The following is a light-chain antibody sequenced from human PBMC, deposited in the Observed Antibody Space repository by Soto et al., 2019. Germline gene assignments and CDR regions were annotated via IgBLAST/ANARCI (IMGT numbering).Light chain of an antibody. Sequence: QSVLTQPPSASGSPGQSVTISCTGTISDIGTYYYVSWYQQHPGKAPKLIIYEVSERPSGVPDRFSGSKSGNTASLTVSGLQAEDEAHYYCSSYAGTKNLVFGGGTKLTVL. V-gene: IGLV2-8*01. CDR2: EVS. J-gene: IGLJ2*01. CDR3: SSYAGTKNLV. CDR1: ISDIGTYYY.